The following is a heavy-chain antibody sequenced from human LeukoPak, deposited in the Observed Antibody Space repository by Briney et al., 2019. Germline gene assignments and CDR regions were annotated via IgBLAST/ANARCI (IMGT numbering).Heavy chain of an antibody. D-gene: IGHD6-13*01. CDR3: AKDGYCRYYMDV. J-gene: IGHJ6*03. CDR1: GFTFDDYA. Sequence: PGGSPRLSCAASGFTFDDYAMHWVRQAPGKGLEWVSLISGDGGSTYYADSVKSRFTISRDNSKNSLYLQMNSLRTEDTALYYCAKDGYCRYYMDVWGKGTTVTVSS. CDR2: ISGDGGST. V-gene: IGHV3-43*02.